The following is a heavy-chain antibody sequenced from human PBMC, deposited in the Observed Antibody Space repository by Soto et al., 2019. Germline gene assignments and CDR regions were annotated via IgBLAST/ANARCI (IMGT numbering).Heavy chain of an antibody. J-gene: IGHJ5*02. D-gene: IGHD1-7*01. Sequence: ASVKVSCKASGYTFTSYGISWVRQAPGQGLEWMGWISAYNGNTNYAQKLQGRVTMTTDTSTSTAYMELRSLRSDDTAVYYCARDPGTGTTGENWFDPWGQGTLVTVSS. V-gene: IGHV1-18*01. CDR2: ISAYNGNT. CDR1: GYTFTSYG. CDR3: ARDPGTGTTGENWFDP.